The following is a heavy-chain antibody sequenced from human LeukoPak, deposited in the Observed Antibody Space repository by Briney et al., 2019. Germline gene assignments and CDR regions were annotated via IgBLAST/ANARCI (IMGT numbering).Heavy chain of an antibody. D-gene: IGHD3-10*01. J-gene: IGHJ4*02. Sequence: WASVKVSCKASGNTFSSYTMHWVRQAPGQRLEWMGWVSGEMTYTKYSQQFQGRVTITRDTSTSTTYMELSSLRSEDTAVYYCARGDSYGSGSYSVYWGQGTLVTVSS. CDR1: GNTFSSYT. V-gene: IGHV1-3*01. CDR2: VSGEMTYT. CDR3: ARGDSYGSGSYSVY.